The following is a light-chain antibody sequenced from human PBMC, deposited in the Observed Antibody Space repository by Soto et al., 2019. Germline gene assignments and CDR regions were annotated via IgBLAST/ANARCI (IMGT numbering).Light chain of an antibody. J-gene: IGLJ3*02. CDR1: SSDVGGYNY. CDR3: AVWDDSLNAWV. V-gene: IGLV2-14*01. CDR2: EVS. Sequence: QSALTQPASVSGSPGQSITISCTGSSSDVGGYNYVSWYQQHPGKAPKLMIYEVSNRPSGISNRFSGSKSGNTASLTLSGLQAEDEADYDCAVWDDSLNAWVFGGGTKLTVL.